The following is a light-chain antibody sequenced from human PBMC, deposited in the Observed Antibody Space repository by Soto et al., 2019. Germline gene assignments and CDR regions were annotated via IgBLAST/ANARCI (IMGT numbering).Light chain of an antibody. Sequence: QSVLTQPPSVSGAPGQRVTISCTGSSSNIGAGYDVHWYQQLPGTAPKLLINGNSNRPSGVPDRFSGSKSGTSASLAITGLQDEDEADYYCQSYDSSLSALFGGGTKLTVL. CDR3: QSYDSSLSAL. CDR1: SSNIGAGYD. V-gene: IGLV1-40*01. J-gene: IGLJ3*02. CDR2: GNS.